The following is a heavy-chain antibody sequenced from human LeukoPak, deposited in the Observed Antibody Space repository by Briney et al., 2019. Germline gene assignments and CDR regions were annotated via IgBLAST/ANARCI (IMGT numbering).Heavy chain of an antibody. J-gene: IGHJ5*02. CDR2: IGPGGGDI. D-gene: IGHD3-10*01. Sequence: PGGSLRLSCAASGFTFRIYSMNWVRHAPGTGLEWVSSIGPGGGDIYYADSVKGRFTISRDNAKNSLYLQMNSLRAEDTAVYYCARDRGARGRGLAWGQGTQVTV. V-gene: IGHV3-21*01. CDR3: ARDRGARGRGLA. CDR1: GFTFRIYS.